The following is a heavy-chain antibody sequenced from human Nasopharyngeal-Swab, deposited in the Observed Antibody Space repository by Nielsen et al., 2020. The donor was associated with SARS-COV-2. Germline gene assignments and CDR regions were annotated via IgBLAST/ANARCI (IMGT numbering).Heavy chain of an antibody. CDR1: GFIVGMFS. D-gene: IGHD1-1*01. Sequence: GRSLTLSCPPSGFIVGMFSIHCFRQAPGKALEYLSAIRTNDAATYYADSVKGRFTISRDNSKNILYLQMGTLRPEDTAVYYCATERGTWFYFDYWGHGTLVTVSS. CDR3: ATERGTWFYFDY. V-gene: IGHV3-64*02. CDR2: IRTNDAAT. J-gene: IGHJ4*01.